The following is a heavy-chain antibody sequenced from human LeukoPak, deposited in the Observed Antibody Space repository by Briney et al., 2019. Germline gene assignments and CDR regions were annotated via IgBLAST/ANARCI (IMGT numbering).Heavy chain of an antibody. CDR1: GYTFTSYG. D-gene: IGHD5-12*01. V-gene: IGHV1-18*01. J-gene: IGHJ4*02. CDR3: AREMAGGYDSEFLGFDY. CDR2: ISAYNGNT. Sequence: ASVKVSCKASGYTFTSYGISWVRQAPGQGLEWMGWISAYNGNTNYAQKLQGRVTMTTDTSTSTAYMELRSLRSDDTAVYYCAREMAGGYDSEFLGFDYWGQGTLVTVSS.